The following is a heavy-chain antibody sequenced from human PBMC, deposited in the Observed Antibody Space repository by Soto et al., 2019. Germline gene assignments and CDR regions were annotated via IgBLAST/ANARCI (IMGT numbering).Heavy chain of an antibody. V-gene: IGHV1-8*01. D-gene: IGHD6-25*01. CDR1: GFTFSTYD. CDR3: ARRKERSGPHYFDY. Sequence: QVQLVQSGTEVRKPGTSVKVSCKTSGFTFSTYDISWVRQASGQGLEWMGWMNPNTGNTGYAQNFRGRVTMTRNTSISTAYMELSSLRSEDTAVYFCARRKERSGPHYFDYWGQGTLVTVSS. J-gene: IGHJ4*02. CDR2: MNPNTGNT.